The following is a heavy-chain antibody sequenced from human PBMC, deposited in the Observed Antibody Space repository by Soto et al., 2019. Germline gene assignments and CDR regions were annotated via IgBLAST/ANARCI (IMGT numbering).Heavy chain of an antibody. Sequence: SQTLSLTCAISGDSVSSYSATCNWIRQSPSRGLEWLGRTYYRSKWYNDYAVSVKSRITINPDTSKNQFSLHLNSVTPEDTAVYHCAREATGAYDIIDFWGQGTLVTVSS. CDR3: AREATGAYDIIDF. V-gene: IGHV6-1*01. J-gene: IGHJ4*02. CDR1: GDSVSSYSAT. D-gene: IGHD2-21*01. CDR2: TYYRSKWYN.